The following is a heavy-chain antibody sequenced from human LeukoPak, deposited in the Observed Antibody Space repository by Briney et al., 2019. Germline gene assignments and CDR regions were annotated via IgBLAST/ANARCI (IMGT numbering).Heavy chain of an antibody. CDR3: ARDSDYGDSLAAFDI. J-gene: IGHJ3*02. Sequence: GGSLRLSCAASGFTFSSYSMNWVRQAPGKGLEWVSSISSSSSYIYYADSVKGRFTISRDNAKNSLYLQMNSLRAEDTAVYYCARDSDYGDSLAAFDIWGQGTMVTVSS. CDR1: GFTFSSYS. CDR2: ISSSSSYI. D-gene: IGHD4-17*01. V-gene: IGHV3-21*01.